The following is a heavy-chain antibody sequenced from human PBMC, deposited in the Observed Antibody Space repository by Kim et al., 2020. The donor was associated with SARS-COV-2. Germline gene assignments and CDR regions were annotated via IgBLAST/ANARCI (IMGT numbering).Heavy chain of an antibody. D-gene: IGHD3-3*01. CDR1: GFTFSSYA. Sequence: GGSLRLSCAASGFTFSSYAMSWVRQAPGKGLEWVSAISGSGGSTYYADSVNGRFTISRDNSKNTLYLQMNSLRAEDTAVYYCAKLYYDFWSGYYTGSPHDAFDIWGQGTMVTVSS. V-gene: IGHV3-23*01. CDR2: ISGSGGST. J-gene: IGHJ3*02. CDR3: AKLYYDFWSGYYTGSPHDAFDI.